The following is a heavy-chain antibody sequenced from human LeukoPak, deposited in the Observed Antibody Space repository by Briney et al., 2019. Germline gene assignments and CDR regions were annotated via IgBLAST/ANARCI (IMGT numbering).Heavy chain of an antibody. CDR1: GGSISSSIYY. CDR3: ARSRYYYDNYYYYMDV. CDR2: IYYSGST. D-gene: IGHD3-22*01. V-gene: IGHV4-39*07. Sequence: SETLSLTCTVSGGSISSSIYYWGWIRQSPGKGLEWIGSIYYSGSTYYNPSLKSRVTISVDTSKNQFSLKLSSVTAADTAVYYCARSRYYYDNYYYYMDVWGKGTTVTISS. J-gene: IGHJ6*03.